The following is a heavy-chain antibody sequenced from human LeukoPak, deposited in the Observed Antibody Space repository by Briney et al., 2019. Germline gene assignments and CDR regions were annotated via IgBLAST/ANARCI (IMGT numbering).Heavy chain of an antibody. Sequence: PGGSLRLSCAVSGFTFSSYSMSWVRQAPGKGLEWVSSISSSGTYKYYADSVEGRFTISRDNAKNSLYLQMNSLRAEDTAVYYCAKGKDSVAGATNDYWGQGTLVTASP. J-gene: IGHJ4*02. V-gene: IGHV3-21*01. CDR2: ISSSGTYK. CDR1: GFTFSSYS. D-gene: IGHD6-19*01. CDR3: AKGKDSVAGATNDY.